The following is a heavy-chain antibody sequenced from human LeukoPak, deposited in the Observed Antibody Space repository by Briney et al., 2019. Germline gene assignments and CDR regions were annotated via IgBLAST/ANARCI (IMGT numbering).Heavy chain of an antibody. CDR3: AKGQNWVDY. J-gene: IGHJ4*02. CDR2: ISWNSGSI. V-gene: IGHV3-9*01. D-gene: IGHD7-27*01. CDR1: GFTFDDYA. Sequence: GRSLRLSCAASGFTFDDYAMHWVRQAPGKGLEWVSGISWNSGSIGYADSVKGRFTISRDNSKNTLYLQMNSLRAEDTAVYYCAKGQNWVDYWGQGTLVTVSS.